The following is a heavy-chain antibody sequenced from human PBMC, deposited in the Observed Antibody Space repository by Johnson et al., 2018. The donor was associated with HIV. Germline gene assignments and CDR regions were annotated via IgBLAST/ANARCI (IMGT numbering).Heavy chain of an antibody. CDR2: IKRKMEAEAT. D-gene: IGHD3-16*02. CDR3: TTAIFIDAFAL. CDR1: GFTFSNVW. V-gene: IGHV3-15*01. J-gene: IGHJ3*01. Sequence: VQLVESGGGLVKPGGSLRLSGAASGFTFSNVWMSGVRQAPGKGLEWVGRIKRKMEAEATDYAAPVKGRFTISRDDSKNTLFLQMSSLKTDDTAVYYCTTAIFIDAFALWGQGPLVTVSS.